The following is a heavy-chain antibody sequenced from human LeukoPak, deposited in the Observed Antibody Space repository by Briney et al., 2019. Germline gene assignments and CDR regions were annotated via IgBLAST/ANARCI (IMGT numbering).Heavy chain of an antibody. CDR3: ARPRTWGPQRADAFDI. V-gene: IGHV1-2*02. D-gene: IGHD7-27*01. J-gene: IGHJ3*02. CDR2: INPNSGGT. Sequence: ASVKVSFKASGYTFTGYYMHWVRQAPGQGLEWMGWINPNSGGTNSAQKFQGRVTMTRDTSISTAYMELSRLRSDDTAVYYCARPRTWGPQRADAFDIWGQGTMITVSS. CDR1: GYTFTGYY.